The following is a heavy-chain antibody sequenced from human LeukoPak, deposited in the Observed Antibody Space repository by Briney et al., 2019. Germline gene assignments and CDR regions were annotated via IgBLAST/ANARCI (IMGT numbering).Heavy chain of an antibody. V-gene: IGHV5-51*01. CDR3: ARLRGYSGYGDFDY. D-gene: IGHD5-12*01. CDR2: IYPGDSDT. Sequence: GGSLQISSEGSGYSFTSYWIGWGRRLPGKSLEWMGIIYPGDSDTRYSPSFQGQVTISADKSISTAYLQWSSLKASDTAMYYCARLRGYSGYGDFDYWGQGTLVTVSS. CDR1: GYSFTSYW. J-gene: IGHJ4*02.